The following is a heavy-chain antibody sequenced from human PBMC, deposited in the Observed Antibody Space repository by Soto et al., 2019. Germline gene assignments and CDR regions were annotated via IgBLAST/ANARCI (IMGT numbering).Heavy chain of an antibody. CDR2: IYPGDSDT. V-gene: IGHV5-51*01. CDR3: ARQEAARPDYYYGMDV. CDR1: GYSFTSYW. J-gene: IGHJ6*02. Sequence: GESLKISCKGSGYSFTSYWIGWVRQMPGKGLEWMGIIYPGDSDTRYSPSFQGQVTISADKSISTAYLQWSSLKASDTAMYYCARQEAARPDYYYGMDVWGQGTTVTVPS. D-gene: IGHD6-6*01.